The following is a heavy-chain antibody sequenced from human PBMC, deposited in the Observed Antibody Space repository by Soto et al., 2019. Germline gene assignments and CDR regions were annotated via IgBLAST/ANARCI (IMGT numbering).Heavy chain of an antibody. CDR2: IYYSGST. V-gene: IGHV4-30-4*01. CDR3: SRDGPHTDYYGMDV. D-gene: IGHD5-18*01. Sequence: PSETLSLTCTVSGGSISSGDYYWSWIRQPPGKGLEWIGYIYYSGSTYYNPSLKSRVTISVDKSKNQFSLKLSSVTAADTAVYYCSRDGPHTDYYGMDVWGQGTTVTVSS. J-gene: IGHJ6*02. CDR1: GGSISSGDYY.